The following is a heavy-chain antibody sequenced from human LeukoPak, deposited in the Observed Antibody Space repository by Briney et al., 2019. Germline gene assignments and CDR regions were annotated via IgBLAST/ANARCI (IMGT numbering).Heavy chain of an antibody. Sequence: ASVKVSCKASGYTFTGYFMHWVRQAPGQGLEWMGWINPNNGGTTYAQRFQGRVTMTTDTSATTAYMELSRLRSDDTAVYYCARDPASSGSYYDYWGQGTLVSASS. CDR2: INPNNGGT. CDR1: GYTFTGYF. CDR3: ARDPASSGSYYDY. D-gene: IGHD1-26*01. V-gene: IGHV1-2*02. J-gene: IGHJ4*02.